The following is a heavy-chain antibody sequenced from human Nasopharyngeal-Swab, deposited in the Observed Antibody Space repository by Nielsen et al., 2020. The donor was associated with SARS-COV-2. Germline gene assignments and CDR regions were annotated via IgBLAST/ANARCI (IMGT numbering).Heavy chain of an antibody. J-gene: IGHJ4*02. CDR2: IWFDGIKN. CDR3: VRQFGGSADF. D-gene: IGHD6-25*01. CDR1: GFTFSTTA. Sequence: LSLTCAASGFTFSTTAMHWVRPAPGKGLGWVGFIWFDGIKNYYTDSVKGRFTISRDNSKNTLYLQMNSLGAEDTAVYYCVRQFGGSADFWGQGTLVTVSS. V-gene: IGHV3-33*01.